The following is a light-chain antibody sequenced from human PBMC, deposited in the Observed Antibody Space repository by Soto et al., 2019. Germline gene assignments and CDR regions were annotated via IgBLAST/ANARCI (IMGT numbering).Light chain of an antibody. CDR2: DAS. J-gene: IGKJ4*01. CDR1: QSVSSY. Sequence: SVLTQSPATLSVSPGERATLSCRASQSVSSYLAWYQQKPGQAPRLLIYDASNRATGIPARFSGSGSGTDFTLTISSLEPEDFAVYYCQQRSNWPFTFGGGTKVDIK. CDR3: QQRSNWPFT. V-gene: IGKV3-11*01.